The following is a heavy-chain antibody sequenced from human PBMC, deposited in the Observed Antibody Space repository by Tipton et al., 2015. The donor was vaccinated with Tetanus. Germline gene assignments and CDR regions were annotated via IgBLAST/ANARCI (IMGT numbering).Heavy chain of an antibody. Sequence: SLRLSCAASGFTFSTYWMTWVCQAPGKGLEWVANINRDGSETYYVDSVKGRFTISRDNAKNLLHLQMNSLRAEDTAVYYCAAEVSAGYWGQGTLVTVSS. CDR3: AAEVSAGY. J-gene: IGHJ4*02. CDR1: GFTFSTYW. V-gene: IGHV3-7*03. CDR2: INRDGSET. D-gene: IGHD4/OR15-4a*01.